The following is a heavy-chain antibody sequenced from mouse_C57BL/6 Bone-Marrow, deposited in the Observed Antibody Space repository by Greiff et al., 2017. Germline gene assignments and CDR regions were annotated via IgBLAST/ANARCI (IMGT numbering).Heavy chain of an antibody. CDR1: GFNIKDDY. CDR2: IDPENGDT. CDR3: TSLWDY. D-gene: IGHD1-1*02. J-gene: IGHJ2*01. Sequence: EVNVVESGAELVRPGASVKLSCTASGFNIKDDYMHWVKQRPEQGLEWIGWIDPENGDTEYASKFQGKATITADTSSNTAYLQLSSLTSEDTAVYYCTSLWDYWGQGTTLTVSS. V-gene: IGHV14-4*01.